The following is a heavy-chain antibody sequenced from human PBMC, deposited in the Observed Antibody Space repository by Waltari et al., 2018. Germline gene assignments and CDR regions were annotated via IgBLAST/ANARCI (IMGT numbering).Heavy chain of an antibody. Sequence: QLQLQESGPGLVKPSETLSLNCTVSGGSISSSSYYWGWIRQPPGKGLEWIGSIYYSGSTYYNPSLKSRVTISVDTSKNQFSLKLSSVTAADTAVYYCASPPNYYDSSGYDDAFDIWGQGTMVTVSS. CDR2: IYYSGST. CDR1: GGSISSSSYY. CDR3: ASPPNYYDSSGYDDAFDI. D-gene: IGHD3-22*01. V-gene: IGHV4-39*01. J-gene: IGHJ3*02.